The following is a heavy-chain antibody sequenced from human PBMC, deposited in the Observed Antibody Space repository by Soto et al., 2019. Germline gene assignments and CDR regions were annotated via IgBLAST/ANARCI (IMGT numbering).Heavy chain of an antibody. CDR1: GFTFSSYA. CDR2: ISYDGSNK. J-gene: IGHJ4*02. D-gene: IGHD3-16*01. V-gene: IGHV3-30-3*01. CDR3: ARDTSSSTLGGIFDY. Sequence: PGGSLRLSCAASGFTFSSYAMHWVRQAPGKGLEWVAVISYDGSNKYYADSVKGRFTISRDNSKNTLYLQMNSLRAEDTAVYYCARDTSSSTLGGIFDYWGQGTLVTVSS.